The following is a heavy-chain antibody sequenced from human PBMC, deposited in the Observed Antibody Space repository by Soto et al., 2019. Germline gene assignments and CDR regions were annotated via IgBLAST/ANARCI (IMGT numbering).Heavy chain of an antibody. Sequence: SETLSLTCTVSGGSVSSSSYYWGWIRQPPGKGLEWTGSIYYSGSTYYNPSLKSRVTISVDTSKNQFSLKLSSVTAADTAVYYCARHPYGDLYYFDYWGQGTLVTVSS. CDR2: IYYSGST. J-gene: IGHJ4*02. CDR1: GGSVSSSSYY. V-gene: IGHV4-39*01. CDR3: ARHPYGDLYYFDY. D-gene: IGHD4-17*01.